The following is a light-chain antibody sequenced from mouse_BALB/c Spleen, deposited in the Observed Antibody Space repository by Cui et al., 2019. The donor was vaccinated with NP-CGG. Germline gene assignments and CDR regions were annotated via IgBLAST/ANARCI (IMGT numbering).Light chain of an antibody. V-gene: IGLV1*01. CDR1: TGAGTTSNY. CDR2: GTN. Sequence: QAVVTQESALTTSPGETVTLTCRSSTGAGTTSNYANWVQEKPDHLFTGLIGGTNNRAPDIPVRFSGSLIGDKAALTITGAQTEDEAIYFCALWYSNHWVFGGGTKLTVL. CDR3: ALWYSNHWV. J-gene: IGLJ1*01.